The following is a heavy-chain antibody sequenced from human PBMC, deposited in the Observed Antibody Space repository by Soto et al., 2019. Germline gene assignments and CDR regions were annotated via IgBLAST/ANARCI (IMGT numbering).Heavy chain of an antibody. V-gene: IGHV5-10-1*01. D-gene: IGHD3-10*01. Sequence: PGESLKISCKTSGYNFDNYWIIWVRQMPGKGLEWMGRVDPSDSYVNYSPSFQGHIAISIDKSINTAYLQWSSLKASDTAIYYCARPRGGTDWLAPWGQGTLVTVSS. CDR2: VDPSDSYV. CDR3: ARPRGGTDWLAP. J-gene: IGHJ5*02. CDR1: GYNFDNYW.